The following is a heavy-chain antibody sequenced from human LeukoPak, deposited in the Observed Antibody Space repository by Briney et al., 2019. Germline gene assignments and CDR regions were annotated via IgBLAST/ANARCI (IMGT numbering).Heavy chain of an antibody. Sequence: SETLSLTCTVSGGSISSYYWSWIRQPPGKGLEWIGYIYYSGSTNYNPSLTSRVTISVDTSKNQFSLKLSSVTAADTAVYYCARVRVGGRNWFDPWGQGTLATVSS. D-gene: IGHD2-15*01. CDR2: IYYSGST. V-gene: IGHV4-59*01. CDR1: GGSISSYY. J-gene: IGHJ5*02. CDR3: ARVRVGGRNWFDP.